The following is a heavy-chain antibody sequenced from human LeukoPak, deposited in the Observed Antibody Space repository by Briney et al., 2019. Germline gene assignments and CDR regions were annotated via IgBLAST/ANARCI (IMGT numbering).Heavy chain of an antibody. CDR3: ATAGGAVAPAGY. CDR2: IIPIFGTA. D-gene: IGHD6-19*01. J-gene: IGHJ4*02. V-gene: IGHV1-69*01. Sequence: ASVKVSCKASGGTFSSYAISWVRQAPGQGLEWMGGIIPIFGTANYAQKFQGRVTITADESTSTAYMELSSLRSEDTAVYYCATAGGAVAPAGYWGQGTLATVSS. CDR1: GGTFSSYA.